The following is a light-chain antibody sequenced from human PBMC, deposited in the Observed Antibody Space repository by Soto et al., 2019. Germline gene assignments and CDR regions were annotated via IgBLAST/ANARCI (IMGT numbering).Light chain of an antibody. Sequence: AILPPHTPTTQTDYDGDRDPIPCRASQGIRSTLGWYQQKPGKAPKLLIYGASTLESGVPSRFSGSGSGTDFTLTISSLQPEDFATYYCQQFNNYAITFGQGTRLAIK. CDR2: GAS. V-gene: IGKV1D-13*01. J-gene: IGKJ5*01. CDR1: QGIRST. CDR3: QQFNNYAIT.